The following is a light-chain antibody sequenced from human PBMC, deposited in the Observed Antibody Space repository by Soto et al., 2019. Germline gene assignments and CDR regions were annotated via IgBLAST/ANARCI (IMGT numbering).Light chain of an antibody. CDR3: QQRSNWPLT. J-gene: IGKJ4*01. CDR1: QSVSSY. V-gene: IGKV3-11*01. CDR2: DAC. Sequence: EIVLTQSPATLSLSPGERATLSCRASQSVSSYLAWYRQKPGQAPRLLIYDACNRATGIPARFSGSGSGTDFTLTISSLEPEDFAVYYCQQRSNWPLTFGGGTKVEIK.